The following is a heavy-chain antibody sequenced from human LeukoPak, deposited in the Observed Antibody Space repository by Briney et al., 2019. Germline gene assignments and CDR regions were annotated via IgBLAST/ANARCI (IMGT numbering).Heavy chain of an antibody. Sequence: PGGSLRLSCAASGNYWMHWVRQAPGKGLVWVSHINSDGSWTSYADSVKGRFTISKDNAKNTVYLQMNSLRAEDTAVYYCARAAGSPKGLAFDIWGQGTMVTVSS. CDR3: ARAAGSPKGLAFDI. CDR2: INSDGSWT. J-gene: IGHJ3*02. V-gene: IGHV3-74*01. CDR1: GNYW.